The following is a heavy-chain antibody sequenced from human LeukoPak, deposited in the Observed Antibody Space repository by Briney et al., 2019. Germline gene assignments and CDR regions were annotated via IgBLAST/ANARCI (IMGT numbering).Heavy chain of an antibody. Sequence: SETLSLTCAVHGGSFSAYYWSWIRQLPGKGLEWIGEINHSGSTNYNPSLKSRVTISVDTSKNQFSLNLSSVTAADTAVYYCARGRGPRDYWGQGTLVTVSS. CDR1: GGSFSAYY. CDR2: INHSGST. V-gene: IGHV4-34*01. J-gene: IGHJ4*02. CDR3: ARGRGPRDY. D-gene: IGHD3-16*01.